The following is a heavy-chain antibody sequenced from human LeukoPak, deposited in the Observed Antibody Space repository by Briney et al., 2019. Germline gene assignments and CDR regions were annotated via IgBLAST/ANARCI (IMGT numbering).Heavy chain of an antibody. Sequence: GGSLRLSCAASGFTFSSYGMHWVRQAPGKGLEWVAVIWYDGSNKYYADSVKGRFTISRDNSKNTLYLQMNSLRAEDTAVYYCARDHGSGRKGWFDPWGQGTLVTVS. V-gene: IGHV3-33*01. D-gene: IGHD3-10*01. CDR2: IWYDGSNK. CDR1: GFTFSSYG. CDR3: ARDHGSGRKGWFDP. J-gene: IGHJ5*02.